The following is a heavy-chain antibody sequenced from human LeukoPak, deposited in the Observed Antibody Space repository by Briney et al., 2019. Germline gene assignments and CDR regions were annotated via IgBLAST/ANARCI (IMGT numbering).Heavy chain of an antibody. J-gene: IGHJ4*02. D-gene: IGHD3-3*01. CDR2: IYHRGST. V-gene: IGHV4-38-2*02. CDR3: ARGAEYYAIWRGYAGYSDY. CDR1: GYSISNGYY. Sequence: SETLSLTCTVSGYSISNGYYWGWIRQPPGKGLEWVGSIYHRGSTYYNPSLRSRVTISLDRSKKKFSLRLTSVTAADTAVYFCARGAEYYAIWRGYAGYSDYWGQGISVTVSS.